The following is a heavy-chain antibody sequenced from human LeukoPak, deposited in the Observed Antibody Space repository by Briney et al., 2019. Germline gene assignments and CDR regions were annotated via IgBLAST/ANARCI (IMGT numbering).Heavy chain of an antibody. CDR3: ARISLSDYTLRFDY. Sequence: SETLSLTCTVSGYSISSGYYWGWIRQPPGKGLEWIGYIYYSGSTNYNPSLKSRVTISVDTSKNQFSLKLSSVTAADTAVYYCARISLSDYTLRFDYWGQGTLVTVSS. D-gene: IGHD4-11*01. CDR1: GYSISSGYY. J-gene: IGHJ4*02. V-gene: IGHV4-61*01. CDR2: IYYSGST.